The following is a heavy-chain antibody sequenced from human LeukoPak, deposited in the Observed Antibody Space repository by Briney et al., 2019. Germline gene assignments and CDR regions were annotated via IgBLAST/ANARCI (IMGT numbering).Heavy chain of an antibody. D-gene: IGHD1-1*01. CDR1: GYTFTGYY. Sequence: ASVKLSCRASGYTFTGYYMHWVRQAPGQGLEWMGTINPSGGSTSYAQKFQGRVTMTRDTSTSTVYMELSSLRSEDTAVYYCARGGRGEGTGTTRVAFDIWGQGTMVTVSS. CDR3: ARGGRGEGTGTTRVAFDI. V-gene: IGHV1-46*01. J-gene: IGHJ3*02. CDR2: INPSGGST.